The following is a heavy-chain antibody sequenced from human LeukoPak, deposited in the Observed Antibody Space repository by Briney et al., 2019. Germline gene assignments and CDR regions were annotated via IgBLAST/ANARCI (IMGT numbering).Heavy chain of an antibody. D-gene: IGHD1-26*01. CDR3: ARQVGSSRIDY. Sequence: TSETLSLTCTVSGGSITTYYWSWIRQSPGKGLEWIGYIYPGGTTSYNPSLTSRVTISLDRSRSQFSLKLSSVTAADTAVYYCARQVGSSRIDYWGQGTLLTVSS. V-gene: IGHV4-59*08. CDR1: GGSITTYY. CDR2: IYPGGTT. J-gene: IGHJ4*02.